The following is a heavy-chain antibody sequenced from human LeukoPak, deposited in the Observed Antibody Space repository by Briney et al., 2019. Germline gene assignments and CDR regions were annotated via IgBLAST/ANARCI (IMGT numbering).Heavy chain of an antibody. V-gene: IGHV3-30*18. CDR2: ISYDGSNK. D-gene: IGHD1-26*01. CDR3: AKDLVGATTRYYYGMDV. J-gene: IGHJ6*02. Sequence: PGGSLRLSCAASGFTFSSYGMHWVRQAPGQGLEWVAVISYDGSNKYYADSVKGRFTISRDNSKNTLYLQMNSLRAEDTAVYYCAKDLVGATTRYYYGMDVWGQGTTVTVSS. CDR1: GFTFSSYG.